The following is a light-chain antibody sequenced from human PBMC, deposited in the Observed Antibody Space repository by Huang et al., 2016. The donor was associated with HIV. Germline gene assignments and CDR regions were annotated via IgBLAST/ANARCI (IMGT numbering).Light chain of an antibody. J-gene: IGKJ4*01. Sequence: DIVMIQSPLSLPVTPGEPASISCRSSQSLLDSSGYNYLDWYVQKPGQSPHLLIDLFSNRDSGFPDRFSGSGSGTDFTLNISRVEAEDVGVYYCMQALQTPLTFGGGTKVEMK. CDR1: QSLLDSSGYNY. CDR3: MQALQTPLT. V-gene: IGKV2-28*01. CDR2: LFS.